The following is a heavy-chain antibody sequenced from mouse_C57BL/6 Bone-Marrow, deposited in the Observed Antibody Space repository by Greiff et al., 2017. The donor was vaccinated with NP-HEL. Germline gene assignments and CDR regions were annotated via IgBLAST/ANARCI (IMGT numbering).Heavy chain of an antibody. D-gene: IGHD1-1*01. CDR3: ARSEVITTVVATNSFAY. CDR2: IDPNSGGT. Sequence: QVQLQQPGAELVKPGASVKLSCKASGYTFTSYWMHWVKQRPGRGLEWIGRIDPNSGGTKYNEKFKSKATLTVDKPSSTAYMQLSSLTSEDSAVYYCARSEVITTVVATNSFAYWGQGTLVTVSA. CDR1: GYTFTSYW. J-gene: IGHJ3*01. V-gene: IGHV1-72*01.